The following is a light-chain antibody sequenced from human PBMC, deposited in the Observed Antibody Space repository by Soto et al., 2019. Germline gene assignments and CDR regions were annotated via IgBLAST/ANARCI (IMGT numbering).Light chain of an antibody. CDR2: DAS. CDR1: QSVSRW. V-gene: IGKV1-5*01. J-gene: IGKJ2*01. Sequence: DIQMTQSPSTLSASVGDRVTITCRASQSVSRWLAWYQQKPGKAPKVLIHDASSLESGVPSRFSGNGSGREFTVTISSLQPDDIATYYCEQYNSYSPYTFGQGSKLDIK. CDR3: EQYNSYSPYT.